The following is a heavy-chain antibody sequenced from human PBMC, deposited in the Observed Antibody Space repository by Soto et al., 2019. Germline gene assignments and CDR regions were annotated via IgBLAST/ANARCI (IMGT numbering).Heavy chain of an antibody. CDR1: GFTFSDYA. CDR2: VSHDGRNT. Sequence: GGSLRLSCAASGFTFSDYAMHWVRQAPGKGLEWVAVVSHDGRNTHYADSVKGRFTISRDSPKNTVSLEMTSLRAEDTAVYYCAKGGRQWLVTSDFNYWGQGA. D-gene: IGHD6-19*01. V-gene: IGHV3-30*18. CDR3: AKGGRQWLVTSDFNY. J-gene: IGHJ4*02.